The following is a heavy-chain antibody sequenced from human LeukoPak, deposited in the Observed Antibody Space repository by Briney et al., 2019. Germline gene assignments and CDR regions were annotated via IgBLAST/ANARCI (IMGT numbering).Heavy chain of an antibody. CDR2: ISSSSSYI. D-gene: IGHD3-22*01. CDR1: GFTFSSYS. Sequence: GGSLRLSCAASGFTFSSYSMNWVRQAPGKGLEWVSSISSSSSYIYYADSVKGRFTISRDNAKNSLYLQMNSLRAEDTAVYYCARDNGYYYDSSGFDYWGQGTLVTVSS. CDR3: ARDNGYYYDSSGFDY. J-gene: IGHJ4*02. V-gene: IGHV3-21*01.